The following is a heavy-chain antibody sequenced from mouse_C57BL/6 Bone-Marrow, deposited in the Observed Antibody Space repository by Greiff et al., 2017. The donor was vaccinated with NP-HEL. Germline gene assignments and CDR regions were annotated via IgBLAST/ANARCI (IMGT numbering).Heavy chain of an antibody. D-gene: IGHD1-1*01. CDR1: GFTFSDYG. Sequence: EVQGVESGGGLVKPGGSLKLSCAASGFTFSDYGMHWVRQAPEKGLEWVAYISSGSSTIYYADTVKGRFTISRDNAKNTLFLQMNSLRSEDTAMYYCARNYYGSSSWFAYWGQGTLVTVSA. J-gene: IGHJ3*01. CDR2: ISSGSSTI. V-gene: IGHV5-17*01. CDR3: ARNYYGSSSWFAY.